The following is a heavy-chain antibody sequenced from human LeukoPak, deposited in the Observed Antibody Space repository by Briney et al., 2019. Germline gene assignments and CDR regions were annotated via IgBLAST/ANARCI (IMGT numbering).Heavy chain of an antibody. V-gene: IGHV4-31*03. CDR2: IYYSGST. CDR3: ARAGRGYGGYYDILTGYYPFDY. J-gene: IGHJ4*02. Sequence: SETLSLTRTVSGGSTSSGGYYWSWIRQHPGKGLEWIGYIYYSGSTYYNPSLKSRVTISVDTSKNQFSLKLSSVTAADTAVYYCARAGRGYGGYYDILTGYYPFDYWGQGTLVTVSS. D-gene: IGHD3-9*01. CDR1: GGSTSSGGYY.